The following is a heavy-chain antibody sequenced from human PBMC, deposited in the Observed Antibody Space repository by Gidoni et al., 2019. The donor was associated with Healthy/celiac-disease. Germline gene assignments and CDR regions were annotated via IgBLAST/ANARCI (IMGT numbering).Heavy chain of an antibody. CDR1: GFTFSNAW. D-gene: IGHD3-10*01. Sequence: EVQLVESGGGLVKPGGSFRLSCAASGFTFSNAWMSWVRQAPGKGLEWVGRIKSKTDGGTTDYAAPVKGRFTISRDDSKNTLYLQMNSLKTEDTAVYYCTTEGYYYGSGIDYWGQGTLVTVSS. J-gene: IGHJ4*02. CDR2: IKSKTDGGTT. V-gene: IGHV3-15*01. CDR3: TTEGYYYGSGIDY.